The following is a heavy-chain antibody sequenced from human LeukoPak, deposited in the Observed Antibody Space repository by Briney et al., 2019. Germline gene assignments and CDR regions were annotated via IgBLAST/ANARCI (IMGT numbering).Heavy chain of an antibody. J-gene: IGHJ4*02. D-gene: IGHD3-22*01. CDR2: IYHSGST. CDR3: ARSDYYDSSGYYSY. Sequence: SETLSLTCTVSGYSISSGYYWGWIRQPPGKGLEWIGSIYHSGSTNYNPSLKSRVTISVDTSKNQFSLKLSSVTAADTAVYYCARSDYYDSSGYYSYWGQGTLVTVSS. CDR1: GYSISSGYY. V-gene: IGHV4-38-2*02.